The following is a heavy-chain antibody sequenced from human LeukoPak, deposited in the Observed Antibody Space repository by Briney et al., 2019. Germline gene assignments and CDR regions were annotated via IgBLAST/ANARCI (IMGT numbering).Heavy chain of an antibody. V-gene: IGHV3-23*01. J-gene: IGHJ5*02. CDR3: AKGGRYSSSWFPFDP. CDR2: ISGSGGST. D-gene: IGHD6-13*01. Sequence: GGSLRLSCAASGFTFSSYAMSWVRQAPGKGLEWVSAISGSGGSTYYADSVNGRFTISRDNSKNTLYLQMNSLRAEDTAVYYCAKGGRYSSSWFPFDPWGQGTLVTVSS. CDR1: GFTFSSYA.